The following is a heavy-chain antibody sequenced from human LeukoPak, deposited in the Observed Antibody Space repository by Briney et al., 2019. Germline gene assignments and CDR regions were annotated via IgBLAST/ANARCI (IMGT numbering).Heavy chain of an antibody. V-gene: IGHV1-46*01. J-gene: IGHJ4*02. CDR2: IYPRDGST. Sequence: GSSVKVSCKASGGTFSSYAISWVRQAPGQGLEWMGMIYPRDGSTSYAQNFQGRVTVTRGTSTTTVHMELRGLRSEDTAVYYCARDQEGFDYWGQGTVVTVSS. CDR1: GGTFSSYA. CDR3: ARDQEGFDY.